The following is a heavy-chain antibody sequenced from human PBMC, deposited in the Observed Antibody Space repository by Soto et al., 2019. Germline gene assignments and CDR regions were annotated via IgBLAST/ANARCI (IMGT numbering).Heavy chain of an antibody. V-gene: IGHV1-69*12. CDR1: GGTFSSSA. J-gene: IGHJ6*02. CDR2: IIPLFRTP. CDR3: ARDHGRPQLGGNYYYITDV. D-gene: IGHD3-3*02. Sequence: QVQLVQSGAEVKEPGSSVKVSCQASGGTFSSSALSWVRQAPGQGLEWMGGIIPLFRTPDYAQKLQGRVTITADESTSTAYMERSSLRSEDTAIYYCARDHGRPQLGGNYYYITDVWGQGTTITVSS.